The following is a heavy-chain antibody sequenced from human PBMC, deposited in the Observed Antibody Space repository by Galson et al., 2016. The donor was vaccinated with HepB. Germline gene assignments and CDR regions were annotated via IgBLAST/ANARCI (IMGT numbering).Heavy chain of an antibody. V-gene: IGHV5-51*01. D-gene: IGHD3-10*01. CDR3: ARQEESLGSGMDV. CDR2: IYPGDSDR. J-gene: IGHJ6*02. Sequence: QSGAEVKKPGESLKISCKASGYIFRTSWIGWVRQVPGKGLEWMGIIYPGDSDRRYSPSFQGQVTISVDRSNSTAYLQWSSLKASDTGMYYCARQEESLGSGMDVWGQGTTVTVSS. CDR1: GYIFRTSW.